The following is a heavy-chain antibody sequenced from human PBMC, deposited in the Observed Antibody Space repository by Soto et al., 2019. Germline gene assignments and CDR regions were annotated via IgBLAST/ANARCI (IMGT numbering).Heavy chain of an antibody. J-gene: IGHJ4*02. V-gene: IGHV3-23*01. CDR1: EFSFSSYA. CDR3: ATYSSTFDY. D-gene: IGHD6-13*01. CDR2: ISATGTTT. Sequence: GGSLRLSCAASEFSFSSYALNWVRQAPGKGLEWVSAISATGTTTYYADSVKGRFTISRDNSKRTLFLQMDSLSPEDTAVYYCATYSSTFDYWGKGTLVIVSS.